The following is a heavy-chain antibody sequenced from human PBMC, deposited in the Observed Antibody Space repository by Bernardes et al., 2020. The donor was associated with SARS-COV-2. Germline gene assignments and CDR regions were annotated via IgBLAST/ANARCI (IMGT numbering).Heavy chain of an antibody. CDR1: GYTLTELS. CDR3: ATGSVFGVSNWFDP. V-gene: IGHV1-24*01. CDR2: FDPEDVKT. J-gene: IGHJ5*02. Sequence: SVKVSCKVSGYTLTELSMHWVRQAPGKGLEWMGGFDPEDVKTIYAQKFQGRVTMTEDTSTDTAYMELSSLRSEDTAVYYCATGSVFGVSNWFDPWGQGTLVTVSS. D-gene: IGHD3-3*01.